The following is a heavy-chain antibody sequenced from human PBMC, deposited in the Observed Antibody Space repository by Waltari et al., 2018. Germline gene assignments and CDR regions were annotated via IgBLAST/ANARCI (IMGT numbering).Heavy chain of an antibody. V-gene: IGHV4-59*01. CDR3: ARVYYDFWSGYYSGMDV. D-gene: IGHD3-3*01. J-gene: IGHJ6*02. Sequence: QVQLQESGPGLVKPSETLSLTCTVSGGSISSYYWSWIRQPPGKGLEWIGYIYYSGSTNYNPSLKSRVTISVDTSKNQFSLKLSSVTAADTAVYYCARVYYDFWSGYYSGMDVWGQGTTVTVSS. CDR1: GGSISSYY. CDR2: IYYSGST.